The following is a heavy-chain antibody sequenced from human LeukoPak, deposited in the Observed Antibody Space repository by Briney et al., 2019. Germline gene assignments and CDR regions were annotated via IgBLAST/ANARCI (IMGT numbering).Heavy chain of an antibody. V-gene: IGHV3-23*01. D-gene: IGHD4-17*01. CDR1: GFTFSSYA. CDR2: ISGSGGGT. Sequence: GGSLRLSCAASGFTFSSYAMSWVRQAPGKGLDWVSAISGSGGGTYYADSVKGRFTISRDNSKNTLYLQMNTLRSEDTAVYYCAKDVYGTVTTYLDYWGQGTLVTVSS. J-gene: IGHJ4*02. CDR3: AKDVYGTVTTYLDY.